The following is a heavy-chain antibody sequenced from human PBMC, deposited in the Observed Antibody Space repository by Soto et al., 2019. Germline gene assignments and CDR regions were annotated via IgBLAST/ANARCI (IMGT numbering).Heavy chain of an antibody. D-gene: IGHD2-8*02. CDR3: ARYKITGHFDY. J-gene: IGHJ4*02. V-gene: IGHV4-34*01. Sequence: PSETLSLTCAVYGGPFSGYYWTWIRQPPGTGLEWIGEINHSGSTNYDPSLKSRVTISVDTSKNQFSLKLTFVTAAATVVYYCARYKITGHFDYWGQGTLVTVSS. CDR2: INHSGST. CDR1: GGPFSGYY.